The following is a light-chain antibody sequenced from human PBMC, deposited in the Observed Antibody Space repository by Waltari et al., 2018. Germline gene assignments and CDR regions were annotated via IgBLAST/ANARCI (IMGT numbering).Light chain of an antibody. CDR3: QSADRSGSQWV. CDR1: ELPRQY. Sequence: SYELTQPPSVSVSPGQTARITCSGDELPRQYVCWYQKKAGQAPLMVMYKDKERPSGIPDRLSGSGSGTTITLTISDVQAEDEADYYCQSADRSGSQWVFGGGTKLTVL. CDR2: KDK. J-gene: IGLJ3*02. V-gene: IGLV3-25*03.